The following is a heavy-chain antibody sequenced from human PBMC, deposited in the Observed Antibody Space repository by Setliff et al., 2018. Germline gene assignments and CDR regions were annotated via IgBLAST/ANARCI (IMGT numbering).Heavy chain of an antibody. J-gene: IGHJ4*02. CDR3: ATRLGDF. V-gene: IGHV3-15*01. Sequence: GGSLRLSCTASGLTFADAWMNWVRQAPGKGLEWVARVRSNSVGGTTEYAAPVKGRFTISRDDSKNTMSLQMNSLKTEDTAVYFCATRLGDFWGQGTLVTVSS. CDR1: GLTFADAW. CDR2: VRSNSVGGTT.